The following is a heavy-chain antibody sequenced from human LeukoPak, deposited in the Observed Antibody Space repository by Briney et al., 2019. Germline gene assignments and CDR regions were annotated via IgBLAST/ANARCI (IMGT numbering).Heavy chain of an antibody. CDR1: GYTFTDYY. V-gene: IGHV1-2*02. CDR3: ARGKEWYSSSSDSLDY. D-gene: IGHD6-6*01. Sequence: ASVKVSCKPSGYTFTDYYIYWVRQAPGQGLEWMGWINPNSGGTNYAQKFQGRVTMTRNTSISTAYMELSSLRSEDTAVYYCARGKEWYSSSSDSLDYWGQGTLVTVSS. J-gene: IGHJ4*02. CDR2: INPNSGGT.